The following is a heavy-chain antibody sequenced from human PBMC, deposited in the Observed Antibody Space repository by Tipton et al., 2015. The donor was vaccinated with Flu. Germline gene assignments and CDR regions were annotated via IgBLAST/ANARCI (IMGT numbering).Heavy chain of an antibody. J-gene: IGHJ4*02. CDR1: GFTFSTYW. V-gene: IGHV3-23*01. CDR2: ISATGGST. CDR3: ARAIAAVGSY. Sequence: GSLRLSCAASGFTFSTYWMSWVRQAPGKGLEWVSTISATGGSTFYADSVKGRFTISRDNAKNSLYLQMNSLRVEDTAVYYCARAIAAVGSYWGQGTLVTVSS. D-gene: IGHD6-13*01.